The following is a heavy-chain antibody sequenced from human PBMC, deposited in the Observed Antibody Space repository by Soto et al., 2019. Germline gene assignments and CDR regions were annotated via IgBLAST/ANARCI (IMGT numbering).Heavy chain of an antibody. V-gene: IGHV4-39*01. D-gene: IGHD4-17*01. CDR2: IYYSGDT. CDR3: ASNYGGHSDDS. Sequence: SETLSLTCNVSGGSISSSGYYWGWIRQPPGKGLEWIGSIYYSGDTYYNPSLKSRVTISVDTSKNQFSLKVSSVTVADTAVYYCASNYGGHSDDSWGQGTLVTVSS. CDR1: GGSISSSGYY. J-gene: IGHJ4*02.